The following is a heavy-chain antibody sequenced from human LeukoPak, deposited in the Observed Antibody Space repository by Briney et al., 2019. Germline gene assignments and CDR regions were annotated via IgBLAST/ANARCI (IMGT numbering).Heavy chain of an antibody. V-gene: IGHV3-53*01. CDR1: GFTVSTNY. CDR3: ARANSATIPGVDP. Sequence: GGSLRLSCAASGFTVSTNYMSWVRQAPGKGLEWLSIIYSDGSTYYADSVKGRFTISRDISKNTLYLQMSSLTAEDTAVYYCARANSATIPGVDPWGQGTLVTVSS. D-gene: IGHD1-26*01. J-gene: IGHJ5*02. CDR2: IYSDGST.